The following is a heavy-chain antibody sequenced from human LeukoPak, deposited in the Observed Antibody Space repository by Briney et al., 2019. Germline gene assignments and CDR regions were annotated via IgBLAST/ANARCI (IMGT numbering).Heavy chain of an antibody. V-gene: IGHV1-2*02. CDR1: EYTFTGYY. D-gene: IGHD6-19*01. CDR3: ARGGGYSSGWPEDAFDI. Sequence: PGASVKVSCKASEYTFTGYYMHWVRQAPGQGLEWMGWINPNSGGTNYAQKFQGRVTMTRDTSISTAYMELSRLRSDDTAVYYCARGGGYSSGWPEDAFDIWGQGTMVTVSS. J-gene: IGHJ3*02. CDR2: INPNSGGT.